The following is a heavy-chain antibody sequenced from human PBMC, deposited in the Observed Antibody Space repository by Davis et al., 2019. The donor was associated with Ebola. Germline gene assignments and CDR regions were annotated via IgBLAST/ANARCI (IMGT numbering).Heavy chain of an antibody. CDR2: ISSSGSTI. Sequence: GESLKISCAASGFTFSDYYMNWIRQAPGKGLEWVSYISSSGSTIYYADSVKGRFTISRDNAKNTLYLQMNSLRAEDTAVYYCAREPVSYYDFWSGYPIGYGMDVWGQGTTVTVSS. D-gene: IGHD3-3*01. CDR1: GFTFSDYY. J-gene: IGHJ6*02. V-gene: IGHV3-11*04. CDR3: AREPVSYYDFWSGYPIGYGMDV.